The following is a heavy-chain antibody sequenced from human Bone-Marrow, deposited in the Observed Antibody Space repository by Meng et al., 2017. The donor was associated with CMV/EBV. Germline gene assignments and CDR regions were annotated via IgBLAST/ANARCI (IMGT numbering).Heavy chain of an antibody. D-gene: IGHD6-19*01. CDR1: RYTFNGYF. CDR3: ARGYQRGVAGLNWFDP. J-gene: IGHJ5*02. V-gene: IGHV1-69*05. Sequence: SVKVSCKTSRYTFNGYFLHWVRQAPGQGLEWMGGIIPIFGTANYAQKFQGRVTITTDESTSTAYMELSSLRSEDTAVYYCARGYQRGVAGLNWFDPWGQGTLVTVSS. CDR2: IIPIFGTA.